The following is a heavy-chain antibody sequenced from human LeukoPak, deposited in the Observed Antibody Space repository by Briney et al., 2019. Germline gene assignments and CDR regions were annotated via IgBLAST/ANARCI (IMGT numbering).Heavy chain of an antibody. D-gene: IGHD5-24*01. J-gene: IGHJ4*02. CDR2: IYYSGST. V-gene: IGHV4-59*01. CDR1: GGSISSYY. CDR3: ARSEGRDGYNFDY. Sequence: SETLSLTCTVSGGSISSYYWSWIRQPPGKGLEWIGYIYYSGSTNYNPSLTSRVTISVDTSKNQFSLKLSSVTAADTAVYYCARSEGRDGYNFDYWGQGTLVTVSS.